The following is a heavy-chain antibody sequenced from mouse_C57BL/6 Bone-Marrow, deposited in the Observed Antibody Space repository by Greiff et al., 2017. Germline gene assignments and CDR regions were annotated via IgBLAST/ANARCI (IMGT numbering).Heavy chain of an antibody. CDR1: GYTFTSYG. Sequence: VMLVESGAELARPGASVKLSCKASGYTFTSYGISWVKQRTGQGLEWIGEIYPRSGNTYYNEKFKGKATLTADKSSSTAYMELRSLTSEDSAVYFCARMRSNYAMDYWGQGTSVTVSS. D-gene: IGHD5-1*01. J-gene: IGHJ4*01. CDR3: ARMRSNYAMDY. CDR2: IYPRSGNT. V-gene: IGHV1-81*01.